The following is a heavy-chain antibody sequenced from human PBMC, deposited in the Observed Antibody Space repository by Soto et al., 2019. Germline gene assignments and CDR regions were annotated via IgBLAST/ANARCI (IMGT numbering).Heavy chain of an antibody. V-gene: IGHV5-51*01. J-gene: IGHJ4*02. CDR1: GNSFTSYW. CDR2: IYPGDSDT. Sequence: GESLRSSGKGSGNSFTSYWIGWVRKMPGKGLEWMGIIYPGDSDTGYSPSFQGQVTISADKSISTAYLQWSSLKASDTAMYYCASSSGYCSSTSCSDFDYWGQGTLVTVSS. D-gene: IGHD2-2*01. CDR3: ASSSGYCSSTSCSDFDY.